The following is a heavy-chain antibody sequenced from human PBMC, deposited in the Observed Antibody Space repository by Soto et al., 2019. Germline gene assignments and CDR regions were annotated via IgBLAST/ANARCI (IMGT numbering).Heavy chain of an antibody. CDR1: GWSFCGYY. CDR3: ARGRGPEKPKNPFRAPAAMGPRPGMDV. J-gene: IGHJ6*02. Sequence: SETLSLTCAVYGWSFCGYYWSWIRQHPGKGLEWIGEINHSGSPSYNPSLKSRVTISLDTSKSQFSLKLSSLTAADTAVYYCARGRGPEKPKNPFRAPAAMGPRPGMDVWGQGTTVTVSS. D-gene: IGHD2-2*01. CDR2: INHSGSP. V-gene: IGHV4-34*01.